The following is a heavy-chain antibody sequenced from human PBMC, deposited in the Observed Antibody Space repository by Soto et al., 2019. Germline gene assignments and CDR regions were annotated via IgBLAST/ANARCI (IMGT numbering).Heavy chain of an antibody. V-gene: IGHV5-51*01. J-gene: IGHJ3*02. CDR1: GYSFTSYW. CDR2: IYPGDSDT. Sequence: GESLKISCKGSGYSFTSYWIGWVRQMPGKGLEWMGIIYPGDSDTRYSPSFQGQVTISADKSISTAYLQWSSLKASDTAMYYCARNIVVVPAAAIAFDIWGQGTMVTVS. D-gene: IGHD2-2*01. CDR3: ARNIVVVPAAAIAFDI.